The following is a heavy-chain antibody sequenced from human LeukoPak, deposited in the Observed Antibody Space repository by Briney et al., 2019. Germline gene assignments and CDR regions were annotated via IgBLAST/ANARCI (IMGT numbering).Heavy chain of an antibody. CDR2: ISAYNGNT. J-gene: IGHJ4*01. Sequence: ASVKVSCKASGYTFTSYGISWVRQAPGQGLEWMGWISAYNGNTNYAQKLQGRVTMTTDTSTSTAYMELRSLRSDDTAVYYFARDNLTYKVVSGNHLDYWGKEPWSPSPQ. V-gene: IGHV1-18*01. D-gene: IGHD4-23*01. CDR1: GYTFTSYG. CDR3: ARDNLTYKVVSGNHLDY.